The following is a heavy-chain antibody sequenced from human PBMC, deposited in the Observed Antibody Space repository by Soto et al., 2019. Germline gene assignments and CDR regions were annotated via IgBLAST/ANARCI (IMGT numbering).Heavy chain of an antibody. D-gene: IGHD5-18*01. Sequence: ASVKVSCKASGYTFTSYYMHWVRQAPGQGREWMGIINPSGGSTSYAQKFQGRVTMTRDTSTSTVYMELSSLRSEDTAVYYCARETAMVKGYYYYGMDVWGQGTTVTVSS. CDR1: GYTFTSYY. CDR3: ARETAMVKGYYYYGMDV. J-gene: IGHJ6*02. CDR2: INPSGGST. V-gene: IGHV1-46*01.